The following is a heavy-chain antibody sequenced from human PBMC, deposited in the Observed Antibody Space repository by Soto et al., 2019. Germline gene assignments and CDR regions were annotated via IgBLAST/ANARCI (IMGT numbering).Heavy chain of an antibody. CDR3: ARGGPYEPLVY. CDR1: GFTFSDHY. Sequence: EVQLVESGGGLVQPGGSLRLSCVASGFTFSDHYMDWVRQAPGKGLEWVGRTRNKANSYTTEYAASVKGRFSISRDVSKKSLYLQTNSLKTDDTAVYYCARGGPYEPLVYWGQGTLVTVSS. D-gene: IGHD3-22*01. J-gene: IGHJ4*02. CDR2: TRNKANSYTT. V-gene: IGHV3-72*01.